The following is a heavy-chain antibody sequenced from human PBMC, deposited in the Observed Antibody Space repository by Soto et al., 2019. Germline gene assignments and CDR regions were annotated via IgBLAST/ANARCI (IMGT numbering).Heavy chain of an antibody. CDR3: ARGGRSSGYSQV. V-gene: IGHV1-69*02. J-gene: IGHJ1*01. CDR2: IIPILGIA. D-gene: IGHD3-22*01. CDR1: GGTFSSYT. Sequence: QVQLVQSGAEVKKPGSSVKVSCKASGGTFSSYTISWVRQAPGQGLEWMGRIIPILGIANSAPKFQARVTITADKSTSTAYMELSSLKSEDTAVYYCARGGRSSGYSQVWGQGTIVTVSS.